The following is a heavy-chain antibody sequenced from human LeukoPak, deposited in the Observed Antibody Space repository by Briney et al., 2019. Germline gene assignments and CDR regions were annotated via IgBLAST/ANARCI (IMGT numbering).Heavy chain of an antibody. CDR2: ISYDGSNK. CDR3: AKDLPVYYDSSGYYDY. D-gene: IGHD3-22*01. J-gene: IGHJ4*02. CDR1: GFTFSSYG. Sequence: QSGGSLRLSCAASGFTFSSYGMHWVRQAPGKGLEWVAVISYDGSNKYYADSVKGRFTISRDNSKNTLYLQMNSLRAEDTAVYYCAKDLPVYYDSSGYYDYWGQGTLVTVSS. V-gene: IGHV3-30*18.